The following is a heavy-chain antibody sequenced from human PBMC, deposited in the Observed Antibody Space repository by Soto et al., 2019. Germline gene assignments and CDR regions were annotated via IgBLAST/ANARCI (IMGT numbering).Heavy chain of an antibody. Sequence: SETLSLTCTVSGGSISSSSYYWGWIRQPPGKGLEWIGSIYYSGSTYYNPSLKSRVTISVDTSKNQFSLKLSSVTAADTAVYYCARHGGIAARPGYYYYYMDVWGKGTTVTVS. CDR3: ARHGGIAARPGYYYYYMDV. CDR2: IYYSGST. V-gene: IGHV4-39*01. CDR1: GGSISSSSYY. D-gene: IGHD6-6*01. J-gene: IGHJ6*03.